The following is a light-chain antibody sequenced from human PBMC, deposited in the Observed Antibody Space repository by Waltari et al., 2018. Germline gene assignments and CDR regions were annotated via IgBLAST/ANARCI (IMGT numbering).Light chain of an antibody. CDR3: SSSTSSTTRV. CDR1: SSDVGAYNY. V-gene: IGLV2-14*03. CDR2: DVR. Sequence: SVLTQPASVSASPGQSITISCTGTSSDVGAYNYVSWYQQHPGKTPKLIIYDVRIRPSGVSNRFSGSKSGNTASLTISGLQADDEADYYCSSSTSSTTRVFGGGTRLTVL. J-gene: IGLJ3*02.